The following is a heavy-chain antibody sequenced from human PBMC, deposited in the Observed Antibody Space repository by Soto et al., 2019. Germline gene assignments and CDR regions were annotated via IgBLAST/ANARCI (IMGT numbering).Heavy chain of an antibody. Sequence: GGSLRLSCAASGFTFSSYAMSWVRQAPGKGLQWVSTISGSGDSTYYADSVKGRFTISRDNSKNTLYLQMNSLRAEDTAVYYCAKDEDYDILTGYSPYAFDIWGQGTMVTVSS. V-gene: IGHV3-23*01. CDR3: AKDEDYDILTGYSPYAFDI. CDR1: GFTFSSYA. J-gene: IGHJ3*02. D-gene: IGHD3-9*01. CDR2: ISGSGDST.